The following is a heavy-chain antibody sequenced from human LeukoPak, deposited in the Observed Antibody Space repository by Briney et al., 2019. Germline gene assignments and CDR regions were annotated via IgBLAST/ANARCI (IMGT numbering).Heavy chain of an antibody. V-gene: IGHV3-23*01. CDR1: GFTFSSYA. J-gene: IGHJ4*02. D-gene: IGHD6-19*01. CDR3: AKVEGSSGGFFDY. CDR2: ISGSGGST. Sequence: GGSLRLSCAASGFTFSSYAMSWVRQAPGKGLEWVSAISGSGGSTYYADSVRGRFTISRDNSKNTLYLQMNSLRAEDTAVYYCAKVEGSSGGFFDYWGQGTLVTVSS.